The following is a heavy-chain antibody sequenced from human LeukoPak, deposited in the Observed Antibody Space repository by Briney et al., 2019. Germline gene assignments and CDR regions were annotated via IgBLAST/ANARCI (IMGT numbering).Heavy chain of an antibody. D-gene: IGHD3-22*01. CDR1: GFTFSSYS. CDR3: ARRGYGSSGYTNWFDP. V-gene: IGHV3-48*02. CDR2: ISSSSSTI. J-gene: IGHJ5*02. Sequence: GGSLRLSCAASGFTFSSYSMNWVRQAPGKGLEWISYISSSSSTIYSADSVKGRFTISRDNAKNSLYLQMNSLRDEDTAVYYCARRGYGSSGYTNWFDPWGQGTLVTASS.